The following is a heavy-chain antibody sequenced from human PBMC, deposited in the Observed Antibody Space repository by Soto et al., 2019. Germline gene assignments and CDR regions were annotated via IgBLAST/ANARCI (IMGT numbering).Heavy chain of an antibody. J-gene: IGHJ6*02. CDR1: GGSISSGDYY. D-gene: IGHD2-15*01. V-gene: IGHV4-30-4*01. CDR3: ARAGYCSGGSCSGMDV. Sequence: SETLSLTCTVSGGSISSGDYYWSWIRQPPGKGLEWIGYIYYSGSTYYNPSLKSRVTISVDTSKNQFSLKLSSVTAADTAVYYCARAGYCSGGSCSGMDVWGQGTTVT. CDR2: IYYSGST.